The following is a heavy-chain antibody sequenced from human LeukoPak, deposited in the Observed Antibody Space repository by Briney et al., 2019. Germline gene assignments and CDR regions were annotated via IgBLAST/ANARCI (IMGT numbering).Heavy chain of an antibody. V-gene: IGHV3-21*01. D-gene: IGHD6-19*01. CDR1: GFTFSSYS. J-gene: IGHJ3*02. CDR2: ISSSSSYI. CDR3: ARVYTGGWYSRRRSSHAFDI. Sequence: GGSLRLSCAASGFTFSSYSMNWVRQAPGKGLEWVSSISSSSSYIYYADSVKGRFTICRDNAKNSLYLQMNSLRAEDTAVYYCARVYTGGWYSRRRSSHAFDIWGQGTMVTVSS.